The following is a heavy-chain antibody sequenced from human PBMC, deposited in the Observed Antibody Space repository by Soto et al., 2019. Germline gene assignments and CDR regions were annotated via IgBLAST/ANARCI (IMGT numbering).Heavy chain of an antibody. D-gene: IGHD3-22*01. J-gene: IGHJ4*02. CDR3: ARGPPSYYDSSGYYKYFDY. Sequence: ASVKVSCKASGYTFTVYGIIWVRQAPGQGLEWMGWISAYNGNTNYAQKLQGRVTMTTDTSTSTAHMELGSLRSDDTAVYYCARGPPSYYDSSGYYKYFDYGGQGTLVTVSS. CDR2: ISAYNGNT. V-gene: IGHV1-18*01. CDR1: GYTFTVYG.